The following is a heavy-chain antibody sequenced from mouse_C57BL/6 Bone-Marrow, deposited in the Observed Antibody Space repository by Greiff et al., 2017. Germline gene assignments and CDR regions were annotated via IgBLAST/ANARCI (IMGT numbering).Heavy chain of an antibody. CDR2: INPSNGGT. CDR3: ARWDYYGYYFDY. D-gene: IGHD1-1*01. V-gene: IGHV1-53*01. Sequence: QVQLQQSGTELVKPGASVTLSCKASGYTFTSYWMHWVKQRPGQGLEWIGNINPSNGGTNYNEKFKSKATLTVDKSSSTAYMQLSSLTSEDSAVYYCARWDYYGYYFDYWGQGTTLTVSS. J-gene: IGHJ2*01. CDR1: GYTFTSYW.